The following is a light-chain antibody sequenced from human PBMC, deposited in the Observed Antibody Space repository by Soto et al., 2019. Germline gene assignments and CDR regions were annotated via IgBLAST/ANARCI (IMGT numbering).Light chain of an antibody. J-gene: IGKJ5*01. CDR3: QQYNNWPIT. Sequence: VFTQSPATLSLSSRDSAIVSCGASRSISSYLAWYQQKPGQAPRLLIYGAFTRATGIPARFSGSGSGAEFTLTISSLQSEDFAVYYCQQYNNWPITFGQGTRLEIK. V-gene: IGKV3-15*01. CDR1: RSISSY. CDR2: GAF.